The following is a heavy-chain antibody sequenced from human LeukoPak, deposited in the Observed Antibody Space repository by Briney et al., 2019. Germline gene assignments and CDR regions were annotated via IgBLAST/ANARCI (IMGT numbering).Heavy chain of an antibody. CDR1: GGTFSSYA. J-gene: IGHJ4*02. CDR3: ARDLGYCSGGSCYGVDY. CDR2: IIPIFGTA. D-gene: IGHD2-15*01. V-gene: IGHV1-69*01. Sequence: SVKVSCKASGGTFSSYAISWVRQAPGQGLEWMGGIIPIFGTANYAQKFQGRVTITADESTSTAYMELSILRSEDTAVYSCARDLGYCSGGSCYGVDYWGQGTLVTVSS.